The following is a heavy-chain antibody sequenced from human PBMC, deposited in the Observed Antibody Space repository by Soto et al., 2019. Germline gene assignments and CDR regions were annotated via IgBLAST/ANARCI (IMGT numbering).Heavy chain of an antibody. Sequence: QVQLVESGGAVVQPGRSLRLSCAASGFTFSSYGMHWVRRAPGKGLEWVALISYDASKDYYADSVKGRVTISRDNSQITLLLQMNRLRAAFASVYYCVRVLYSIAVAGAPVDSWGQGNLVIVSS. V-gene: IGHV3-30*03. CDR1: GFTFSSYG. J-gene: IGHJ4*02. D-gene: IGHD6-19*01. CDR3: VRVLYSIAVAGAPVDS. CDR2: ISYDASKD.